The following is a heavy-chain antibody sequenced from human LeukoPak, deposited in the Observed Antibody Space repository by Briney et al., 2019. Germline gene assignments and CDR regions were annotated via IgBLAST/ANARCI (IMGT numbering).Heavy chain of an antibody. CDR1: GFTFGDYA. CDR2: IRSKAYGGTT. CDR3: TTAYLRDEGY. V-gene: IGHV3-49*03. J-gene: IGHJ4*02. D-gene: IGHD4-17*01. Sequence: GGSLRLSCTASGFTFGDYAMSWFRQAPGKGLEWVGFIRSKAYGGTTEYAASVKGRFTISRDDSKNTLYLQMNSLKTEDTAVYYCTTAYLRDEGYWGQGTLVTVSS.